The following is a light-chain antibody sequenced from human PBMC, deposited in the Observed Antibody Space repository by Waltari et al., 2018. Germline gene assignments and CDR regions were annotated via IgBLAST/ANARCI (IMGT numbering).Light chain of an antibody. V-gene: IGLV1-44*01. CDR3: QQYYTTPLA. CDR2: GDS. J-gene: IGLJ3*02. Sequence: QSVVTQPPSSPGTPGQRATISCSGSNSNIGSNSVNWYQHLPGAAPKLLIYGDSPRPSGVPDRFSGSGSGTDFTLTISSLQAEDVAVYYCQQYYTTPLAFGQGTK. CDR1: NSNIGSNS.